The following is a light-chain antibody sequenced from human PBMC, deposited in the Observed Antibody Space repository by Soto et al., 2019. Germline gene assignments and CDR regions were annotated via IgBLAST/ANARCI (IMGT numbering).Light chain of an antibody. V-gene: IGLV1-44*01. Sequence: QSVLTQPPSASGTPGQRVTISCSGSSSNIGSNTVNWYQQLPGTAPKLLIHSNNQRPSGVPDRFSGSKSGTSDSLAISGLQSEDEADYYCAAWDDSLNAYVLGTG. CDR3: AAWDDSLNAYV. J-gene: IGLJ1*01. CDR1: SSNIGSNT. CDR2: SNN.